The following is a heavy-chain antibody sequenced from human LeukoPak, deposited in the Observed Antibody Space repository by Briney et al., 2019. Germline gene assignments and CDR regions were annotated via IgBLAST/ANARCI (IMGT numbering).Heavy chain of an antibody. V-gene: IGHV4-34*01. J-gene: IGHJ4*02. CDR3: ASPGSSGWYVDPYFDY. Sequence: GSLRLSCAASGFTFSSYAMSWVRQPPGKGLEWIGEINHSGSTNYNPSLKSRVTISVDTSKNQFSLKLSSVTAADTAVYYCASPGSSGWYVDPYFDYWGQGTLVTVSS. D-gene: IGHD6-19*01. CDR2: INHSGST. CDR1: GFTFSSYA.